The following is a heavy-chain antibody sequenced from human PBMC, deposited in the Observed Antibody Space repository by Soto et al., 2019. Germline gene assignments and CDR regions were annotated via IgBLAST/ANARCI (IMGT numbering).Heavy chain of an antibody. Sequence: QTGGSLRLSCKVSGFTFSSYAMSWVRQSPGKGLEWVAVISGTGVSSQYADSVKGRFTISRDNSKNTLTLQMNSLRAEDTAVYYCAKPRLVAGLIKYVDFASWGQGTLVTVSS. CDR3: AKPRLVAGLIKYVDFAS. J-gene: IGHJ4*02. V-gene: IGHV3-23*01. D-gene: IGHD6-19*01. CDR2: ISGTGVSS. CDR1: GFTFSSYA.